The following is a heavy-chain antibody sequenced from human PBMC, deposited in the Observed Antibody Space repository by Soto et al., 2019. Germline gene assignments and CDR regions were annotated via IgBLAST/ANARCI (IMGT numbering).Heavy chain of an antibody. CDR1: GFTFSDYW. CDR2: IKFDGSSA. D-gene: IGHD3-10*01. V-gene: IGHV3-74*01. J-gene: IGHJ3*01. Sequence: PGGSLRLSCAASGFTFSDYWIHWVRQAPGKGLVWVSRIKFDGSSANYADSVQGRFTISRDNARDTVYLQMNSLGAEDTAVYYCARGVRGHYGFDVWGQGTMVTVSS. CDR3: ARGVRGHYGFDV.